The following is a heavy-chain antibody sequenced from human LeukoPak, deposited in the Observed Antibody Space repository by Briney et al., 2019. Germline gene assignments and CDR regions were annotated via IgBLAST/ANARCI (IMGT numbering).Heavy chain of an antibody. CDR1: GFTFSSHS. CDR2: ISSSSNYI. J-gene: IGHJ4*02. D-gene: IGHD5-18*01. CDR3: ARTISRGYSQKHLPYFDY. Sequence: GGSLRLSCAASGFTFSSHSMTWVRQAPGKGLEWVSSISSSSNYIYYADSVKGRFTVSRDNTKNSLYLQMNGLRAEDTAVYYCARTISRGYSQKHLPYFDYWGQGTLVTVSS. V-gene: IGHV3-21*01.